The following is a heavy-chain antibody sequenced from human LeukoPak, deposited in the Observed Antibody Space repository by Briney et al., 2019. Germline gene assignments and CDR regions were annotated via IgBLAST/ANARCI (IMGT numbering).Heavy chain of an antibody. D-gene: IGHD1-26*01. V-gene: IGHV4-4*09. CDR3: ARTSIAGATDY. J-gene: IGHJ4*02. Sequence: PSETLSLTCSVSGGSISSYYWSWIRQPPGKGLEWIGHIYDNGRTHYDPSLNSRVTISVDTSKNQSSLKLSSVTAADTAVYYCARTSIAGATDYWGQGTLVTVSS. CDR1: GGSISSYY. CDR2: IYDNGRT.